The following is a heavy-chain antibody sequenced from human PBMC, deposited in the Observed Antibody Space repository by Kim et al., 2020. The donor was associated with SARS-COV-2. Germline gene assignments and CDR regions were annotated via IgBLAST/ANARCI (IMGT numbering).Heavy chain of an antibody. V-gene: IGHV1-3*01. D-gene: IGHD2-15*01. CDR3: ARAPSSGGSCYSFDY. J-gene: IGHJ4*02. Sequence: RSQSRVTITRDTSERTAYMELSSLRSEDTAVYYCARAPSSGGSCYSFDYWGQGTLVTVSS.